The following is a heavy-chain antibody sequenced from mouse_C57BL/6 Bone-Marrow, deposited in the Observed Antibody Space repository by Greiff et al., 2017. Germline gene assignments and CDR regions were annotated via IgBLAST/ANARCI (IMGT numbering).Heavy chain of an antibody. CDR1: GYTFTDYN. J-gene: IGHJ3*01. CDR2: IHPNNGVT. V-gene: IGHV1-18*01. D-gene: IGHD1-1*02. CDR3: ARSGYGVLAD. Sequence: VQLQQSGPELVKPGASVKIPCKASGYTFTDYNMNWVKQSPGKSLEWIGDIHPNNGVTIYNQKFKGKATLTIDKSSSTAYMKLRSLTSEDTAVYYCARSGYGVLADWGQGTLVTVSA.